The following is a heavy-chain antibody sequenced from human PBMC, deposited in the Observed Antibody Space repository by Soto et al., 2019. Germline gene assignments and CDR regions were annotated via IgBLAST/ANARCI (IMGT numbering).Heavy chain of an antibody. D-gene: IGHD6-13*01. Sequence: PSETLSLTCTVSGGSISSGDYYWSWIRQPPGKGPEWIGYIYYSGSTYYNPSLKSRVTISVDTSKNQFSLKLSSVTAADTAVYYCARAPRSSWYRPHNWFDPWGQGTLVTVSS. CDR2: IYYSGST. V-gene: IGHV4-30-4*01. CDR1: GGSISSGDYY. CDR3: ARAPRSSWYRPHNWFDP. J-gene: IGHJ5*02.